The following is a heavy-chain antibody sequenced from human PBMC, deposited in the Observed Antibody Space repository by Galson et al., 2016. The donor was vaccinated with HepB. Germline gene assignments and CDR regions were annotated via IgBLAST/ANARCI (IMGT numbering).Heavy chain of an antibody. CDR1: GFTFDDHA. CDR3: ARGQDTSVEIYYYSMDV. J-gene: IGHJ6*02. V-gene: IGHV3-9*01. Sequence: SLRLSCAASGFTFDDHAMHWVRQAPGKGLEWVSGISWNSLIIVYADSVKGRFTVSRDNAENSLYLQMIGLRDEDTAVYYCARGQDTSVEIYYYSMDVWGQGTTVTVSS. D-gene: IGHD5-18*01. CDR2: ISWNSLII.